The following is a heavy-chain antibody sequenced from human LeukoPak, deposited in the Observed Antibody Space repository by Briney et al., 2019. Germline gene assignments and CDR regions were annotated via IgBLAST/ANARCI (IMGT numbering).Heavy chain of an antibody. CDR3: ARGYWGSYYFDY. CDR1: VDTFSSYV. Sequence: SVKVSCKTSVDTFSSYVIGWVRQAPGQGLEWMGGIIPLFRTANYGQKFQGRVTITADESTITAYMELSSLRSEDTAVYYCARGYWGSYYFDYWGQGTLVTVSS. CDR2: IIPLFRTA. D-gene: IGHD7-27*01. J-gene: IGHJ4*02. V-gene: IGHV1-69*13.